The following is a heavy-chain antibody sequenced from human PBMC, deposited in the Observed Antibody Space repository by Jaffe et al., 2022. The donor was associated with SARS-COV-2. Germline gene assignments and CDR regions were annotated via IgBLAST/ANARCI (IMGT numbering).Heavy chain of an antibody. CDR1: GFTLRNYV. CDR2: LTVGDDGT. Sequence: EVQLVESGGGLVQPGGSLRLSCAASGFTLRNYVMSWVRQGPGKGLEWVSGLTVGDDGTYYADSVKGRFTISRDTSKNTLFLQMNSLRAEDTAVYYCAKGVDQYHLAGADYWGQGTLVTVSS. J-gene: IGHJ4*02. D-gene: IGHD2-2*01. V-gene: IGHV3-23*04. CDR3: AKGVDQYHLAGADY.